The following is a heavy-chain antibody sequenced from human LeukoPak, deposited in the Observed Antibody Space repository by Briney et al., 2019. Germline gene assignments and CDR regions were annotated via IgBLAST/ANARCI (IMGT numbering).Heavy chain of an antibody. CDR2: INPNSGGT. V-gene: IGHV1-2*02. D-gene: IGHD2-2*01. Sequence: ASVKVSCKASGYTFTGYYMHWVRQAPRQGLEWMGWINPNSGGTNYAQKFQGRVTMTRDTSISTAYMELSRLRSDDTAVYYCARGPPRYCSSTSCYLARVGEFDYWGQGTLVTVSS. CDR3: ARGPPRYCSSTSCYLARVGEFDY. CDR1: GYTFTGYY. J-gene: IGHJ4*02.